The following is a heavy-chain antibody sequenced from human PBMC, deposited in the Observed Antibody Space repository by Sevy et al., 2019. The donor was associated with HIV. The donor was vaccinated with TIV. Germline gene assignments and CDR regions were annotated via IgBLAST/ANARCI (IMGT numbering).Heavy chain of an antibody. Sequence: GGSLRLSCAASGFTFSDVWMSWVRQAPGKGLEWVGRIKSKTDGGKSDYAAPVKGRFTTSRDDSKKTLTLKMNSLQTEDTAVYYCTIDPVHVLWGQGTLVTASS. V-gene: IGHV3-15*01. CDR2: IKSKTDGGKS. CDR3: TIDPVHVL. CDR1: GFTFSDVW. D-gene: IGHD3-16*01. J-gene: IGHJ4*02.